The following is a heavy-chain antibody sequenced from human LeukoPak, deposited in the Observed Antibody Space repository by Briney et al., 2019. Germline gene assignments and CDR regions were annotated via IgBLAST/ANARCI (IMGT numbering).Heavy chain of an antibody. CDR1: GGTFSSYA. Sequence: GASVTVSCKASGGTFSSYAISWVRQAPGQGLEWMGGIIPIFGTANYAQKFQGRVTITADESTSTAYMELSSLRSEDTAVYYCARGDGRPPLWGYSYVPFDYWGQGTLVTVSS. J-gene: IGHJ4*02. CDR2: IIPIFGTA. V-gene: IGHV1-69*13. CDR3: ARGDGRPPLWGYSYVPFDY. D-gene: IGHD5-18*01.